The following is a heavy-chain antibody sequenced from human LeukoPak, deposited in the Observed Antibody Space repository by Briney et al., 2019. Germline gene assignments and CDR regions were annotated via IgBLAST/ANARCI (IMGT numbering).Heavy chain of an antibody. V-gene: IGHV4-4*07. J-gene: IGHJ5*02. Sequence: SETLSLTCAVYGGSFSGYYWSWLRQPAGKGLEWIGRIYTSGSTNYNPSLKSRVTISVDTSKNQFSLKLSSVTAADTAVYYCARDFGGWWFDHWGQGTLVTVSS. CDR1: GGSFSGYY. CDR3: ARDFGGWWFDH. CDR2: IYTSGST. D-gene: IGHD3-16*01.